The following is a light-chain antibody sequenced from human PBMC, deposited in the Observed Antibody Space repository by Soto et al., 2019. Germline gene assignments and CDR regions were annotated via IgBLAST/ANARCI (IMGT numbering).Light chain of an antibody. CDR3: QQYGISPT. CDR1: HSVSSNY. V-gene: IGKV3-20*01. J-gene: IGKJ1*01. Sequence: EIVLTQSPGTLSLSPGERATLSCRSSHSVSSNYLAWYQQKPGQAPRLLIYDVSSRATGIPDRFSGSGSGTYFTLTISRLQPVDFAVYYGQQYGISPTFGQGSKVEIK. CDR2: DVS.